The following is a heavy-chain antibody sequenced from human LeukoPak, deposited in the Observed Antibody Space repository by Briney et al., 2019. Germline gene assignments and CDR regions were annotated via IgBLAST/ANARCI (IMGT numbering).Heavy chain of an antibody. CDR1: GFTFSSYS. Sequence: GGSLRLSCVASGFTFSSYSMNWVRQAPGKGLEWVSSISSSSSYIYYADSVKGRFTISRDNAKNSLYLQMNSLRAEDTAVYYCAKCRSNYDILTGYLPFDYWGQGTLVTVSS. CDR2: ISSSSSYI. V-gene: IGHV3-21*04. CDR3: AKCRSNYDILTGYLPFDY. J-gene: IGHJ4*02. D-gene: IGHD3-9*01.